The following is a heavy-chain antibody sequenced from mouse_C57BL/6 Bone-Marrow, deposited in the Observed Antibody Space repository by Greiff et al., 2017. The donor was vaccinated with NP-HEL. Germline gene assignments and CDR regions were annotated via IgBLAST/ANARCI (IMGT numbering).Heavy chain of an antibody. J-gene: IGHJ4*01. D-gene: IGHD6-1*01. CDR3: ARASRLVSMDY. V-gene: IGHV5-15*01. CDR2: ISNLAYSI. CDR1: GFTFSDYG. Sequence: EVKLMESGGGLVQPGGSLKLSCAASGFTFSDYGMAWVRQAPRKGPEWVAFISNLAYSIYYADTVTGRFTISRENAKNTLYLEMSSLRSEDTAMYYCARASRLVSMDYWGQGTSVTVSS.